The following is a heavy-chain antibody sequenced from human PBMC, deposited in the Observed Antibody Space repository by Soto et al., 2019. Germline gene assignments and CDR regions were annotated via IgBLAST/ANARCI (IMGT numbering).Heavy chain of an antibody. J-gene: IGHJ6*02. Sequence: HSETLSLTCTVSGDSISTYYWSWIRQPPGKGLEWIGYLYDSGSTHYNPSLKSRVTISVDTSKNQFSLKLTSVTAADTAVYYCARENYYGSGTYFRLDVWGQGTRVTVSS. CDR2: LYDSGST. D-gene: IGHD3-10*01. V-gene: IGHV4-59*01. CDR1: GDSISTYY. CDR3: ARENYYGSGTYFRLDV.